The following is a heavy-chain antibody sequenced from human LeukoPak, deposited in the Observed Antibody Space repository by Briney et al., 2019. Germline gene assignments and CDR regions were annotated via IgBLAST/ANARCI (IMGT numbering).Heavy chain of an antibody. J-gene: IGHJ4*02. D-gene: IGHD6-25*01. CDR1: GYTFTSYD. CDR3: ARTQRRGLIDS. V-gene: IGHV1-8*02. CDR2: MSPKGAKT. Sequence: ASVKVSCKASGYTFTSYDIHWVRQASGQGFEWMGWMSPKGAKTGYAQKFQGRVTMTRDTSISTDYMELSSLTSEDTAVYYCARTQRRGLIDSWGQGALVAVSS.